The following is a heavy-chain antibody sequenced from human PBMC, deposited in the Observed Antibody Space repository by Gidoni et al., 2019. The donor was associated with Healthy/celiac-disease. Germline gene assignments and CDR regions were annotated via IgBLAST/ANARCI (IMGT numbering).Heavy chain of an antibody. CDR3: ARVGGGNWRPLGP. CDR2: ISSSSSYI. Sequence: EVQLVEAGGGLVKPGGSLRPSCAAAGCTFSSYSMNWVRQAPGKGLEWVSSISSSSSYIYYADSVKGRFTISRDNAKNSLYLQMNSLRAEDTAVYYCARVGGGNWRPLGPWGQGTLVTVSS. D-gene: IGHD2-15*01. V-gene: IGHV3-21*01. CDR1: GCTFSSYS. J-gene: IGHJ5*02.